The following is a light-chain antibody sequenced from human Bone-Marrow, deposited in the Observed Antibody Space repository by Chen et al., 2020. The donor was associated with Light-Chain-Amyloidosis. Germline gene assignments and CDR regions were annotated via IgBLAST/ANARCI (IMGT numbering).Light chain of an antibody. CDR1: NIGSTS. J-gene: IGLJ3*02. CDR2: DDS. CDR3: QVWDRSSDRPV. V-gene: IGLV3-21*02. Sequence: SYVLTQPSSVSVAPGQTATIACGGNNIGSTSVHWYQQTPGQAPLLVVYDDSDRPSGIPERLSGSNCGNTAILTSSRVEAGDEADYYCQVWDRSSDRPVFGGGTKLTVL.